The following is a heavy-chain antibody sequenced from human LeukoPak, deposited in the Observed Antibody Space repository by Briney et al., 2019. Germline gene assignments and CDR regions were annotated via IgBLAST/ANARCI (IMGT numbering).Heavy chain of an antibody. CDR3: ARRGYCSSTSCYNEDY. CDR2: IYSGGST. V-gene: IGHV3-53*01. CDR1: GFTVSSSY. J-gene: IGHJ4*02. D-gene: IGHD2-2*01. Sequence: PGGSLRLSCAASGFTVSSSYMSWVRQAPGKGLEWVSVIYSGGSTYYADSVKGRFTISRDNSKNTLYLQMNSLRAEDTAVYYCARRGYCSSTSCYNEDYWGQGTLVTVSS.